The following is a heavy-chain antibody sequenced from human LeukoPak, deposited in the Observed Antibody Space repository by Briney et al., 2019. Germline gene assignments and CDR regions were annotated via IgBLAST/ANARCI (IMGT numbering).Heavy chain of an antibody. D-gene: IGHD2-8*01. CDR3: AKDIVLMVYAIPLDY. Sequence: GGSLRLSCAASGFTFSSYAMSWVRQAPGKGLEWVSAISGSGGSTYYADSVKGRFTISRDNSKNTLYLQMNSLRAEDTAVYYCAKDIVLMVYAIPLDYWGQGTLVTVSS. CDR2: ISGSGGST. CDR1: GFTFSSYA. J-gene: IGHJ4*02. V-gene: IGHV3-23*01.